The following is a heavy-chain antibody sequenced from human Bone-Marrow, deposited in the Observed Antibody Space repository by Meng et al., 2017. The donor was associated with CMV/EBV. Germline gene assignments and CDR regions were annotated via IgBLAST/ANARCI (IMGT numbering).Heavy chain of an antibody. CDR1: GGSFSCYY. J-gene: IGHJ4*02. CDR3: ARGRRYSGSYHGE. CDR2: INHSGST. Sequence: CAVYGGSFSCYYWSWIRQPPGKGLEWIGEINHSGSTNYNPSLKSRVTISVDTSKNQFSLKLSSVTAADTAVYYCARGRRYSGSYHGEWGQGTLVTVSS. V-gene: IGHV4-34*01. D-gene: IGHD1-26*01.